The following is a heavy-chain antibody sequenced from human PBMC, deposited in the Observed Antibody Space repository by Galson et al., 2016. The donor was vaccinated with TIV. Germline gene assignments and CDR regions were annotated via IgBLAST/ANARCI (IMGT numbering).Heavy chain of an antibody. Sequence: SLRLSCAASGFTFNYYTMHWVRQAPGKGLEWVSCISTSSGTIHYADSVKGRFTISRDNAMNSLYLQMNSLRAEDTAVHYCARDGGHYSAFQYWGQGTLVTVSS. J-gene: IGHJ1*01. D-gene: IGHD3-22*01. CDR3: ARDGGHYSAFQY. CDR2: ISTSSGTI. CDR1: GFTFNYYT. V-gene: IGHV3-48*04.